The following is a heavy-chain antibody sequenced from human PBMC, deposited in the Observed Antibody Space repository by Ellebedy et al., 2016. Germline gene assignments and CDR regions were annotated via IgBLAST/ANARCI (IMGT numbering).Heavy chain of an antibody. CDR3: VRDGYQGGSDWWGAY. Sequence: SETLSLTXTVSGASMSNNYWTWIRQPAGKGLEWIGRIYPSVTTDYNPSLKSRVSMSVDTSKKQFSLKLTSVTAADTAVYYCVRDGYQGGSDWWGAYWGQGTLVTVSS. D-gene: IGHD6-19*01. CDR2: IYPSVTT. J-gene: IGHJ4*02. V-gene: IGHV4-4*07. CDR1: GASMSNNY.